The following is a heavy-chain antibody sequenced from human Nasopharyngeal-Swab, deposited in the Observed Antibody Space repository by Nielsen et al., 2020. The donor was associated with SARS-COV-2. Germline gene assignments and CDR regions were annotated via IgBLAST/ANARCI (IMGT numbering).Heavy chain of an antibody. CDR2: ISGSGGST. J-gene: IGHJ3*02. CDR1: GFTFSSYA. V-gene: IGHV3-23*01. D-gene: IGHD3-3*01. Sequence: GGSRRLSWAASGFTFSSYAMSWVRQAPGKGLGWVSAISGSGGSTYYADSVKGRFTISRDNSKNTLYLQMNSLRAEDTAVYYCAKDRRIKYDFWSGSRSDSFDIWGQGTMVTVSS. CDR3: AKDRRIKYDFWSGSRSDSFDI.